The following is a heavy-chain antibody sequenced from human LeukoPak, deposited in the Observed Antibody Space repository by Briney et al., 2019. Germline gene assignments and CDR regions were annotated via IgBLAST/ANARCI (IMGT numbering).Heavy chain of an antibody. Sequence: SETLSLTCAVYGGSFSGYYWTWIRQPPGKGLEWIGEINHSGSTNYNPSLKSRISISLDTSKNQFSLKLSSVTAADTAVYYCARQPWGVRGVQRRGWFDPWGQGTLVTVSS. V-gene: IGHV4-34*01. CDR2: INHSGST. CDR1: GGSFSGYY. D-gene: IGHD3-10*01. J-gene: IGHJ5*02. CDR3: ARQPWGVRGVQRRGWFDP.